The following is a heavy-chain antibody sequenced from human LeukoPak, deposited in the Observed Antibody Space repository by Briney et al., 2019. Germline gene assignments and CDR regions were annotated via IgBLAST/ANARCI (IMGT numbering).Heavy chain of an antibody. CDR3: AKEKAIGTINYGLDV. D-gene: IGHD1-1*01. CDR2: IAYDGSNK. Sequence: PGRSLRLSCAASGFTFDTYGMLWVRQAPGKGLEWVAVIAYDGSNKYYADSVKGRFTISRDNSKNTLYLQMNSLRGEDTAVYYCAKEKAIGTINYGLDVWGQGTTVTVPS. CDR1: GFTFDTYG. V-gene: IGHV3-30*18. J-gene: IGHJ6*02.